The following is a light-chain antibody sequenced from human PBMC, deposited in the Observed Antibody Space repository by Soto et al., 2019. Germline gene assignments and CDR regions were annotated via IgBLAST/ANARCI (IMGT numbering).Light chain of an antibody. CDR1: LDIRNE. J-gene: IGKJ1*01. CDR3: LQHKSYPWT. Sequence: IHVTQSPSSLSASVGDRVTIACRASLDIRNELDWYQQKPGKAPKRLIYDASTLQDWVPSRFSGDGSGTEFTLTISSLQSEDFATYFCLQHKSYPWTFGQGTKVDIK. CDR2: DAS. V-gene: IGKV1-17*01.